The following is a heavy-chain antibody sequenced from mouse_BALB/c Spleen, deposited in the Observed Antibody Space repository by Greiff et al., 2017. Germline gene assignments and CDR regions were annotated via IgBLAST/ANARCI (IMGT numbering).Heavy chain of an antibody. V-gene: IGHV5-9-4*01. Sequence: EVQLVESGGGLVKPGGSLKLSCAASGFTFSSYAMSWVRQSPEKRLEWVAEISSGGSYTYYPDTVTGRFTISRDNAKNTLYLEMSSLRSEDTAMYYCARDQDDGGSWFAYWGQGTLVTVSA. CDR1: GFTFSSYA. CDR2: ISSGGSYT. D-gene: IGHD1-1*02. CDR3: ARDQDDGGSWFAY. J-gene: IGHJ3*01.